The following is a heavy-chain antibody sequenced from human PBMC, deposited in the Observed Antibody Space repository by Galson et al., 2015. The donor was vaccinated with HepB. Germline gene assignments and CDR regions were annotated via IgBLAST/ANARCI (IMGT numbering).Heavy chain of an antibody. D-gene: IGHD5-12*01. V-gene: IGHV3-48*02. J-gene: IGHJ5*02. CDR2: MSSSSRTI. CDR3: ARVGPNGGYDRGGFDP. CDR1: GFTFNSYS. Sequence: SLRLSCAASGFTFNSYSMNWVRQAPGKGLEWVSYMSSSSRTIYYADSVKGRFTISRDNAKNSLYLQMNSLRDEDTAVYYCARVGPNGGYDRGGFDPWGQGTLVTVSS.